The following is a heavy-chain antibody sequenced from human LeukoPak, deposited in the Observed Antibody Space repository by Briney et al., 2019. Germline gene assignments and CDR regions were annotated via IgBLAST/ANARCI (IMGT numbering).Heavy chain of an antibody. CDR3: AKDLLDLKQWLVTGPGP. CDR2: ISSSSSTI. D-gene: IGHD6-19*01. V-gene: IGHV3-48*01. CDR1: GFTFSSYS. J-gene: IGHJ5*02. Sequence: PGGSLRLSCAASGFTFSSYSMNWVRQAPGKGLEWVSYISSSSSTIYYADSVKGRFTISRDNSKNTLYLQMNSLRAEDTAVYYCAKDLLDLKQWLVTGPGPWGQGTLVTVSS.